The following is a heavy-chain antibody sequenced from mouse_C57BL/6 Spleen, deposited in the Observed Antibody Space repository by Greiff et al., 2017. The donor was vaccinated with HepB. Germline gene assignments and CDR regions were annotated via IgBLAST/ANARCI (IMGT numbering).Heavy chain of an antibody. CDR1: GYTFTSYW. Sequence: QVQLQQPGAELVKPGASVKLSCKASGYTFTSYWMHWVKQRPGQGLEWIGMIHPNSGSTNYNEKFKSKATLTVVKSSSTAYMQLSSLTSEDSAVYYCARSGLYITRYFDVWGTGTTVTVSS. D-gene: IGHD1-2*01. J-gene: IGHJ1*03. CDR3: ARSGLYITRYFDV. CDR2: IHPNSGST. V-gene: IGHV1-64*01.